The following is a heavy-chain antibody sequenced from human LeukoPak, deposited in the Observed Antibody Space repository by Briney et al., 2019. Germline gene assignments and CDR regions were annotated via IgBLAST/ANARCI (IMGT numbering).Heavy chain of an antibody. J-gene: IGHJ4*02. CDR1: GFTFSSYA. D-gene: IGHD1-26*01. CDR2: ISGSGGTT. CDR3: AKDSGSYGPFDY. V-gene: IGHV3-23*01. Sequence: PGGSLRLSCTASGFTFSSYAMSWVRQAPGKGLEWVSVISGSGGTTYYADPVKGRFTISRDNSKNTLYLQMNSLRAEDTALYYCAKDSGSYGPFDYWGQGTLVTVSS.